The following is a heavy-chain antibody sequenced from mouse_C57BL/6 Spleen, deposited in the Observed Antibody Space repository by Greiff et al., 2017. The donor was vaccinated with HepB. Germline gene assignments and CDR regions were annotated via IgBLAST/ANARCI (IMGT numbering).Heavy chain of an antibody. J-gene: IGHJ1*03. V-gene: IGHV1-18*01. D-gene: IGHD2-5*01. CDR2: INPNNGGT. CDR3: ASYSNPYWYFDV. CDR1: GYTFTDYN. Sequence: EVMLVESGPELVKPGASVKIPCKASGYTFTDYNMDWVKQSHGKSLEWIGDINPNNGGTIYNQKFKGKATLTVDKSSSTAYMELRSLTSEDTAVYYCASYSNPYWYFDVWGTGTTVTVSS.